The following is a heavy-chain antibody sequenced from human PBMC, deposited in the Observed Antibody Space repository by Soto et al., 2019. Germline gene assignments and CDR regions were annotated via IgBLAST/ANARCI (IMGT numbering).Heavy chain of an antibody. J-gene: IGHJ4*02. Sequence: EVQLVESGGGLVQPGGSLRLSCAASGFIFSSYWMHWVRQAPGKGLVWVSRINSDGSNTIYADSVKGRFTISRDNAKNTLYLQMNSLRAEDTAVYYCVIVTSTGGLDYWGQGTLVTVSS. CDR2: INSDGSNT. CDR3: VIVTSTGGLDY. D-gene: IGHD3-10*01. CDR1: GFIFSSYW. V-gene: IGHV3-74*01.